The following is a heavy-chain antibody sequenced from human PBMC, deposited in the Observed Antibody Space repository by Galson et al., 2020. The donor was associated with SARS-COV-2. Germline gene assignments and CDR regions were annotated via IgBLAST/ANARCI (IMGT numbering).Heavy chain of an antibody. V-gene: IGHV3-72*01. D-gene: IGHD6-13*01. CDR1: GFTFSDHY. CDR2: TRNKANSYTT. CDR3: AVAAAGNYYYYGMDV. J-gene: IGHJ6*02. Sequence: GESLKIPCAAPGFTFSDHYMDWVRQAPGKGLEWVGRTRNKANSYTTEYAASVKGRFTISRDDSKNSLYLQMNSLKTEDTAVYYCAVAAAGNYYYYGMDVWGQGTTVTVSS.